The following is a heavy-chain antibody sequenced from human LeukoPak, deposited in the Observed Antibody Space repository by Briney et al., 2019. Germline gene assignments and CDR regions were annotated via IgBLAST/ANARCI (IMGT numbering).Heavy chain of an antibody. J-gene: IGHJ3*02. V-gene: IGHV3-21*01. D-gene: IGHD6-13*01. CDR1: GFTFSSYS. CDR3: ARLGSSWYRGGGDAFDI. Sequence: KTGGSLRLSCAASGFTFSSYSMNWVRQAPGKGLEWVSSISSSSSYIYYADSVKGRFTISRDNAKNSLYLQMNSLRAEDTAVYYCARLGSSWYRGGGDAFDIWGQGTMVTVSS. CDR2: ISSSSSYI.